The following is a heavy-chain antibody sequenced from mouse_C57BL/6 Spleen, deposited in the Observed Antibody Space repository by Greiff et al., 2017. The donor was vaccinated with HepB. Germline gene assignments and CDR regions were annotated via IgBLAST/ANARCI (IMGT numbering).Heavy chain of an antibody. D-gene: IGHD4-1*01. V-gene: IGHV1-4*01. J-gene: IGHJ3*01. CDR3: AREGLGRGAWFAY. Sequence: VQLQESGAELARPGASVKMSCKASGYTFTSYTMHWVKQRPGQGLEWIGYINPSSGYTKYNQKFKDKATLTADKSSSTAYMQLSSLTSEDSAVYYCAREGLGRGAWFAYWGQGTLVTVSA. CDR1: GYTFTSYT. CDR2: INPSSGYT.